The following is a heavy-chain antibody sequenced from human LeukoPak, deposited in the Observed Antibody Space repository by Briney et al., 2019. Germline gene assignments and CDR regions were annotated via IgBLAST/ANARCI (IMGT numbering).Heavy chain of an antibody. V-gene: IGHV4-34*01. Sequence: SETLSLTCAVYGGSFSGYYWSWIRQPPGKGLEWIGEINHSGSTNYNPSLKSRVTISVDTSKNQFSLKLSSVTAADTAVYYCARVGRTVPAVTERAECYFVYWGQGTLVTVSS. J-gene: IGHJ4*02. D-gene: IGHD2-2*01. CDR3: ARVGRTVPAVTERAECYFVY. CDR2: INHSGST. CDR1: GGSFSGYY.